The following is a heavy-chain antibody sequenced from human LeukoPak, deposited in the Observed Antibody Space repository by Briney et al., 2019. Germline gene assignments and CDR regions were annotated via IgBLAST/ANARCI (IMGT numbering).Heavy chain of an antibody. V-gene: IGHV4-39*01. CDR1: GGSISSSSYY. CDR2: IYYSGST. D-gene: IGHD6-19*01. J-gene: IGHJ4*02. CDR3: ARQGGIAVAGTNY. Sequence: SSETLSLTCTVSGGSISSSSYYWGWIRQPPGKGLEWIGSIYYSGSTYYNPSLKSRVTISVDTSKNQFSLKLSSVTAADTAVYYCARQGGIAVAGTNYWGQGTLVTVSS.